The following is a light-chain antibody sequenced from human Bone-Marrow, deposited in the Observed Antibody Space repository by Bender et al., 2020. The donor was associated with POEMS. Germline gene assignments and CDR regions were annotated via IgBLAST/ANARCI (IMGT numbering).Light chain of an antibody. V-gene: IGLV2-8*01. CDR2: EVS. CDR1: SSDIGRFNY. J-gene: IGLJ2*01. CDR3: SSYTSTTTVV. Sequence: QSALTQPPSASGSPGQSVTISCTGTSSDIGRFNYVSWYQQHPGKAPKLLIYEVSQRPLGVPDRFSGSKSGNTASLTVSGLQAEDEADYYCSSYTSTTTVVFGGGTKLTVL.